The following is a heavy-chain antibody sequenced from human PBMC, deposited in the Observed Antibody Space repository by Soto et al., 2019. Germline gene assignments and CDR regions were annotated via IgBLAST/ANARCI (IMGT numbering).Heavy chain of an antibody. J-gene: IGHJ3*02. CDR2: IYYSGST. CDR3: ANGCSGSYSNAFDI. D-gene: IGHD3-10*02. V-gene: IGHV4-39*01. CDR1: GGSISSSSYY. Sequence: PSETLSLTCTVSGGSISSSSYYWGWIRQPQGKGLEWIGSIYYSGSTYYNPSLKSRVTISVDTSKNQFSLKLSSVTAADTAVYYCANGCSGSYSNAFDIWGQGTMVTVSS.